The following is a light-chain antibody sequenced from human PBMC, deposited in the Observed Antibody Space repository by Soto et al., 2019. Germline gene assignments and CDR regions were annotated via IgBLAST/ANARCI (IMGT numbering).Light chain of an antibody. CDR1: QDISDF. J-gene: IGKJ1*01. Sequence: DIQMTQSPSAMSASVGDRVTITCRASQDISDFLACFQQKPGEVPKRLIYAASSLESGVPSRFSGSGSGTEFTLTISSLQPEDFATYYCLQNNRYPWTFGQGTKVEIK. CDR3: LQNNRYPWT. CDR2: AAS. V-gene: IGKV1-17*03.